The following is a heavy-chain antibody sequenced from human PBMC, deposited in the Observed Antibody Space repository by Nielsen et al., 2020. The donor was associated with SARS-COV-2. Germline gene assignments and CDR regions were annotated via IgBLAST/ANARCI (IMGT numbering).Heavy chain of an antibody. CDR3: ARRIAPFDY. Sequence: GSLRLSCAVYGGSFSGYYWSWIRQPPGKGLEWIGEINHSGSTNYNPSLKSRVTISVDTSKNQLSLKLSSVTAADTAVYYCARRIAPFDYWGQGTLVTVSS. D-gene: IGHD6-13*01. CDR2: INHSGST. V-gene: IGHV4-34*01. J-gene: IGHJ4*02. CDR1: GGSFSGYY.